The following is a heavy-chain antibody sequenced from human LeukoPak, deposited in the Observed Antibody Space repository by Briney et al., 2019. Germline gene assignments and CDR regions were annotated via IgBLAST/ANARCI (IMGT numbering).Heavy chain of an antibody. V-gene: IGHV3-7*05. CDR1: GFAFSSYW. J-gene: IGHJ4*02. CDR2: IKQDGSEK. Sequence: GGSLRLSCAASGFAFSSYWMSWVRQAPGKGLEWVANIKQDGSEKYYVDSVKGRFSISRDNRKNSLYLQMNSLRTEDTALYYCAKGSTGDDWGYFDYWGQGILVTVSS. D-gene: IGHD5-12*01. CDR3: AKGSTGDDWGYFDY.